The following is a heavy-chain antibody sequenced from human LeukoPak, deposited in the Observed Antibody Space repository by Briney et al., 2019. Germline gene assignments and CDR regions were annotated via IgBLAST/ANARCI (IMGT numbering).Heavy chain of an antibody. V-gene: IGHV1-8*01. D-gene: IGHD3-22*01. CDR2: MNPNSGNT. Sequence: ASVKVSCKASGYTFTSYDINWVRQAPGQGLEWMGWMNPNSGNTGYAQKFQGRVTMTRNTSISTAYMELSSLRSEDTAVYYCASSGDSSGYYLAHWGQGTLVTVSS. CDR3: ASSGDSSGYYLAH. J-gene: IGHJ4*02. CDR1: GYTFTSYD.